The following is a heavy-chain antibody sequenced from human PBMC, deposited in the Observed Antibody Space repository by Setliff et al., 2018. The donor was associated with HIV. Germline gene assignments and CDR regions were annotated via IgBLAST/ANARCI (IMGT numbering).Heavy chain of an antibody. CDR2: INPNSGGT. CDR3: ESDIAVIPAASQVGGFDI. D-gene: IGHD2-2*01. V-gene: IGHV1-2*06. CDR1: GYTFTDYY. Sequence: ASVKVSCKASGYTFTDYYIHWVRQAPGQGLEWMGRINPNSGGTNYAQKFQGRVTITRDTSISTTYMELSRLTSDDTAVYYCESDIAVIPAASQVGGFDIWGQGTMVPVSS. J-gene: IGHJ3*02.